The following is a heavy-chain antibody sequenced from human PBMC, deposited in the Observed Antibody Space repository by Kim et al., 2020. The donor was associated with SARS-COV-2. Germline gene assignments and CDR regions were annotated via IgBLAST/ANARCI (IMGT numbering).Heavy chain of an antibody. CDR3: ARNKYDYSSYYYMDV. CDR1: GGTFSSYA. D-gene: IGHD2-2*01. CDR2: IIPILGIA. Sequence: SVKVSCKASGGTFSSYAISWVRQAPGQGLEWMGRIIPILGIANYAQKFQGRVTITADKSTSTAYMELSNLRSEDTAVYYCARNKYDYSSYYYMDVWGKG. V-gene: IGHV1-69*04. J-gene: IGHJ6*03.